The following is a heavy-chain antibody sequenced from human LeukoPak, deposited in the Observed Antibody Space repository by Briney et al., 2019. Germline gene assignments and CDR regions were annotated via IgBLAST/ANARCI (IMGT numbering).Heavy chain of an antibody. CDR2: IYHSGST. D-gene: IGHD6-6*01. J-gene: IGHJ3*02. CDR1: GYSISSGYY. CDR3: ARQLVDAFDI. Sequence: PSETLSLTCTVSGYSISSGYYWGWIRQPPGKGLEWIGSIYHSGSTYYNPSLKSRVTISVDTSKNQFSLKLSSVTAADTAVYYCARQLVDAFDIWGQGTMVTVSS. V-gene: IGHV4-38-2*02.